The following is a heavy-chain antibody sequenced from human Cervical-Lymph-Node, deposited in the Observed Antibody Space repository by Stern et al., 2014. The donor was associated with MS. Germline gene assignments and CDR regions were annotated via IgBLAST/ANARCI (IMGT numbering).Heavy chain of an antibody. D-gene: IGHD6-19*01. V-gene: IGHV2-70*01. CDR1: GFSPSTSGIS. Sequence: QVTLKESGPALVKPTQTLTLTCTFSGFSPSTSGISRSWIRQPPGKALEWLALLDWDDDKYYSTSLKTRLTISKDTSKNQVVLTMTNMDPVDTATYYCARIIDSSGCYYYYGMDVWGQGTTVTVSS. J-gene: IGHJ6*02. CDR2: LDWDDDK. CDR3: ARIIDSSGCYYYYGMDV.